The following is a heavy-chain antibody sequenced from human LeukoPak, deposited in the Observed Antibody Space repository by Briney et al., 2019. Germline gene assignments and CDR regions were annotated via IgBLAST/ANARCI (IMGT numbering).Heavy chain of an antibody. Sequence: GGSLRLSCAASGFTFRSYAIHWVRQAPGKGLEWVAGISYDGSNKYFADSVRGRFTISRDSAKNSLYLQMNSLRAEDTAVYYCAREARYSSGWYRRNYFDYWGQGTLVTVSS. CDR2: ISYDGSNK. D-gene: IGHD6-19*01. CDR3: AREARYSSGWYRRNYFDY. CDR1: GFTFRSYA. J-gene: IGHJ4*02. V-gene: IGHV3-30*04.